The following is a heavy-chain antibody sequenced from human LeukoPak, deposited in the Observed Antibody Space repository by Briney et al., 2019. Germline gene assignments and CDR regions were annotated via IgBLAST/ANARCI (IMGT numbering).Heavy chain of an antibody. J-gene: IGHJ4*02. CDR3: ARVKNNYDILTGYYPWDY. D-gene: IGHD3-9*01. CDR1: GYTFTNYG. Sequence: ASVKVSCKASGYTFTNYGVSWVRQAPGQGLECMGWISAYNDNTNYAQKFQGRVTMTTDTSTNTAYMELRSLRSDDTAVYYCARVKNNYDILTGYYPWDYWGQGTLVTVSS. CDR2: ISAYNDNT. V-gene: IGHV1-18*01.